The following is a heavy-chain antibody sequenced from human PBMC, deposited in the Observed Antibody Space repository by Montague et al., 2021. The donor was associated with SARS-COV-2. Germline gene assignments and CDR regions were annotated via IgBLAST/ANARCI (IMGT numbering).Heavy chain of an antibody. V-gene: IGHV4-59*08. D-gene: IGHD3-10*01. CDR2: IYYSGST. CDR1: GGSISSYY. Sequence: SETLSLTCTVSGGSISSYYWSWIRQPPGKGLEWIGYIYYSGSTNYNPSLKSRVTISVETSKNQFSLKLSSVTAADTAVYYCARHKKRLWFGELLFDYWGQGTLVTVSS. J-gene: IGHJ4*02. CDR3: ARHKKRLWFGELLFDY.